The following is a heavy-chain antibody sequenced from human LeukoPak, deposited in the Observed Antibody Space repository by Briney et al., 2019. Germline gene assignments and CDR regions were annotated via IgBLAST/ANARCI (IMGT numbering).Heavy chain of an antibody. Sequence: PGGSLRLSCTVSGFTVSSNSMNWVRQAPGKGLEWVSSISRSSNYKYYADSVKGRFTISRDNAKNSLYLQMNSLRAEDTALYYCSSSRYDSSGYYGIIGYWGQGTLATVSS. V-gene: IGHV3-21*01. J-gene: IGHJ4*02. CDR1: GFTVSSNS. CDR3: SSSRYDSSGYYGIIGY. CDR2: ISRSSNYK. D-gene: IGHD3-22*01.